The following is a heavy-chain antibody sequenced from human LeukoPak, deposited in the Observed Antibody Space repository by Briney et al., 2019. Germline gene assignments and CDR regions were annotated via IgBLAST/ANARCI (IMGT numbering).Heavy chain of an antibody. V-gene: IGHV4-39*01. D-gene: IGHD3-3*01. CDR2: IYYSGST. J-gene: IGHJ3*02. CDR1: GGSISSSNYY. CDR3: ATPPHYDFWSGYDNAFDI. Sequence: PSEALSLTCTVSGGSISSSNYYWGWLRQPPGKGLEWIGSIYYSGSTYYNPYIKSRITIYVDKNKNAFSLKLSSVTAADTAVYYCATPPHYDFWSGYDNAFDIWGQGTMVTVSS.